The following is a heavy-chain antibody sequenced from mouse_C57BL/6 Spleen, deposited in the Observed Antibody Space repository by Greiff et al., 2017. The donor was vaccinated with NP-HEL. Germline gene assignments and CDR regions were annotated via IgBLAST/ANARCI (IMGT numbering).Heavy chain of an antibody. Sequence: EVKLVESGGDLVKPGGSLKLSCAASGFTFSSYGMSWVRQTPDKRLEWVATISSGGRYTYYPDSVKGRFTISRDNAKNTLYLQMSSLKSEDTAMYYCARQGTTVVPYFDYWGQGTTLTVSS. CDR3: ARQGTTVVPYFDY. CDR1: GFTFSSYG. J-gene: IGHJ2*01. D-gene: IGHD1-1*01. CDR2: ISSGGRYT. V-gene: IGHV5-6*01.